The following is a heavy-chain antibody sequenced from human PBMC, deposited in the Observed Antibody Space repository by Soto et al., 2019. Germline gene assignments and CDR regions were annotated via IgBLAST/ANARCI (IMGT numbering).Heavy chain of an antibody. CDR3: ARSDYGDYGRTYYYYGMDV. J-gene: IGHJ6*02. Sequence: ASVKVSCKASGYTFTSYAMHWVRQAPGQRLEWMGWINAGNGNTKYSQKFQGRVTITRDTSASTAYMELSSLRSEDTAVYYCARSDYGDYGRTYYYYGMDVWAKGPRSPSP. CDR2: INAGNGNT. CDR1: GYTFTSYA. D-gene: IGHD4-17*01. V-gene: IGHV1-3*01.